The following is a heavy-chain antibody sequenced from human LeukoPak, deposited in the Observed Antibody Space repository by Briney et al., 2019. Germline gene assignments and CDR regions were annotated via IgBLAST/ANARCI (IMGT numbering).Heavy chain of an antibody. Sequence: GGSLRLLRGASGFTFSRYSMNWVRQAPGKGLEWVSSISSSSSYIYYADTVKGRFTISRDNSKNTLYLQMNSLRAEETAVYYRASSLSNDYILGPWFDPWGQGTLVTVSS. J-gene: IGHJ5*02. CDR3: ASSLSNDYILGPWFDP. CDR1: GFTFSRYS. D-gene: IGHD4-11*01. V-gene: IGHV3-21*01. CDR2: ISSSSSYI.